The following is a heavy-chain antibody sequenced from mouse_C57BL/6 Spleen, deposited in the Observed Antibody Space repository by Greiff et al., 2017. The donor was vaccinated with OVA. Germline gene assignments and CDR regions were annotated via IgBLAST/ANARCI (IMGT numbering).Heavy chain of an antibody. V-gene: IGHV1-42*01. CDR1: GYSFTGYY. Sequence: EVQLQQSGPELVKPGASVKISCKASGYSFTGYYMNWVKQSPEKSLEWIGEINPSTGGTTYNQKFKAKATLTVDKSSSTAYMQLKSLTSEDSAVYYCARWALGQGFAYWGQGTLVTVSA. D-gene: IGHD4-1*01. CDR2: INPSTGGT. CDR3: ARWALGQGFAY. J-gene: IGHJ3*01.